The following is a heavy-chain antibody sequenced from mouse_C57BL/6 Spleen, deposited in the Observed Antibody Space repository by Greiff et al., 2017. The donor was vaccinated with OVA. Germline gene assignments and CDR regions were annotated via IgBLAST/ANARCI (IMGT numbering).Heavy chain of an antibody. V-gene: IGHV1-66*01. CDR1: GYSFTSYY. D-gene: IGHD2-3*01. CDR2: IYPGSGNT. Sequence: QVQLQQSGPELVKPGASVKISCKASGYSFTSYYIHWVKQRPGQGLEWIGWIYPGSGNTKYNEKFKGKATLTADTSSSTAYMQLSSLTSEDSAVYYCARNYDGYSSLFAYWGQGTLVTVSA. CDR3: ARNYDGYSSLFAY. J-gene: IGHJ3*01.